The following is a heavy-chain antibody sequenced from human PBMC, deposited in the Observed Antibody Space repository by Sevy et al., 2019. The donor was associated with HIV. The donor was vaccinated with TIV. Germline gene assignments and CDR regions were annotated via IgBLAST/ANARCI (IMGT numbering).Heavy chain of an antibody. J-gene: IGHJ6*03. CDR2: IIPIFGTA. V-gene: IGHV1-69*06. CDR3: ARTPFHTFRGVIVPDYYYYYYMDV. Sequence: ASVKVSCKASGGTFSSYAISWVRQAPGQGLEWMGGIIPIFGTANYAQKFQGRVTITADKSTSTAYMELSSLRSEDTAVYYCARTPFHTFRGVIVPDYYYYYYMDVWGKGTTVTVSS. CDR1: GGTFSSYA. D-gene: IGHD3-16*02.